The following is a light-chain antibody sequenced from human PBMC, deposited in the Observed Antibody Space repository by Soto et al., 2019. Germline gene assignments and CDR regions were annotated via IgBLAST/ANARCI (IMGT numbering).Light chain of an antibody. J-gene: IGLJ1*01. CDR1: RRDVGGYNY. CDR2: EVT. V-gene: IGLV2-14*01. Sequence: QSVLTQPASVSGSPGQSITISCTGTRRDVGGYNYVSWYQQYPGKSPKLLIYEVTHRPSGVSNRFSGSKSGNTASLTISGLQAEPDAHYYSTPYTITNTLPFVFGTGTKVTV. CDR3: TPYTITNTLPFV.